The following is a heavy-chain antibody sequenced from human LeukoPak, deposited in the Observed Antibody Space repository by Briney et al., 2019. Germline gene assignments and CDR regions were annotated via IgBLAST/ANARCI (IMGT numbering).Heavy chain of an antibody. CDR1: GFSLTSGGVG. Sequence: SGPTLVNPPPTLTLTCTISGFSLTSGGVGVGWVRQSPGKALECLALIYGDGDDRYSPSLKTRLTVTRDTTKNQVVLKMTNMEPMDTATSYCAHTDLIAVAIVFDSWGPGTLVTVSS. D-gene: IGHD6-19*01. J-gene: IGHJ4*02. V-gene: IGHV2-5*02. CDR2: IYGDGDD. CDR3: AHTDLIAVAIVFDS.